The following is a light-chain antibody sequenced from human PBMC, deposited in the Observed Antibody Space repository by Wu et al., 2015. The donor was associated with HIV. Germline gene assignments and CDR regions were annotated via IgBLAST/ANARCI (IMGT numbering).Light chain of an antibody. J-gene: IGKJ4*01. V-gene: IGKV1-39*01. Sequence: DIQMTQSPSSLSASVGDRVTITCRASQSISSYLNWYQQKPGKAPKLLIYAASSLQSGVPSRFSGSGSGTDFTLTISSLQPEDFATYSCQQGNSFPFTFGGGTRVEIK. CDR1: QSISSY. CDR3: QQGNSFPFT. CDR2: AAS.